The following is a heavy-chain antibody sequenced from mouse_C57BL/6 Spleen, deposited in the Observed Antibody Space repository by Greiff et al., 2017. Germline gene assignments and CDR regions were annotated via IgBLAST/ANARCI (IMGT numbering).Heavy chain of an antibody. J-gene: IGHJ4*01. D-gene: IGHD1-1*01. V-gene: IGHV1-26*01. CDR2: INPNNGGT. CDR3: ARWGGYYYGSMDY. CDR1: GYTFTDYY. Sequence: EVQLQQSGPELVKPGASVKISCKASGYTFTDYYMNWVKQSHGKSLEWIGDINPNNGGTSYNQKFKGKATLTVDKSSSTAYMELRSLTSEDSAVYYCARWGGYYYGSMDYWGQGTSVTVSS.